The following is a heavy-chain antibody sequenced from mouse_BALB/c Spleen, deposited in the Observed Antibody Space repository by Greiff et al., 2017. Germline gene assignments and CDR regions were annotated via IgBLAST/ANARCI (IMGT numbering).Heavy chain of an antibody. D-gene: IGHD2-1*01. J-gene: IGHJ1*01. Sequence: VQLQQSGAELVRSGASVKLSCTASGFNIKDYYMHWVKQRPEQGLEWIGWIDPENGDTEYAPKFQGKATMTADTSSNTAYLQLSSLTSEDTAVYYCSPHGNSVYFDVWGAGTTVTVSS. CDR3: SPHGNSVYFDV. CDR2: IDPENGDT. CDR1: GFNIKDYY. V-gene: IGHV14-4*02.